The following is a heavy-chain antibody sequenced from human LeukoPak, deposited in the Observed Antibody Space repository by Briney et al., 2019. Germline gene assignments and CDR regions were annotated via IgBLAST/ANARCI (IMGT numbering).Heavy chain of an antibody. D-gene: IGHD6-13*01. V-gene: IGHV4-38-2*02. CDR2: IYHGGST. CDR1: NYSISSGYY. Sequence: SETLSLTCTVSNYSISSGYYWGWIRQSPGKGLEWIGSIYHGGSTYYNPSLKSRVTISVDTSKNQFSLRLTSVTAADTAVYYCAREVAAAGTLWFDSWGRGTLVTVSS. CDR3: AREVAAAGTLWFDS. J-gene: IGHJ5*01.